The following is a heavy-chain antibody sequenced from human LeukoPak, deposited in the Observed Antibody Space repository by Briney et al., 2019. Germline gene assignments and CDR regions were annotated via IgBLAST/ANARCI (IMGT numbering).Heavy chain of an antibody. D-gene: IGHD5-18*01. Sequence: GESLMISCEGFGFSFTSYWIGWVRQTAGKGLEWMGVIYPGDSRVRYNPSFEGQVTISADKSISTAYLQWSSLKASDTAMYYCACREFYSPWPGPWGRGTLVTVSS. CDR3: ACREFYSPWPGP. CDR1: GFSFTSYW. CDR2: IYPGDSRV. J-gene: IGHJ5*02. V-gene: IGHV5-51*01.